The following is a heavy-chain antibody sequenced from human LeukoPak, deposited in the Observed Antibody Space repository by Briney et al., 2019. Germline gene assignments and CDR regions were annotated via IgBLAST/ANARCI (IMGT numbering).Heavy chain of an antibody. J-gene: IGHJ4*02. CDR1: GGTFSSYA. D-gene: IGHD5-24*01. CDR3: AGLGSGGKMATPDY. Sequence: VASVKVSCEASGGTFSSYAISWVRQAPGQGLEWMGVIMPICGTANYAQKFQGRVTITTDEYTSTAYMELSSLRSEDTAVYYCAGLGSGGKMATPDYWGQGTLVTVSS. V-gene: IGHV1-69*05. CDR2: IMPICGTA.